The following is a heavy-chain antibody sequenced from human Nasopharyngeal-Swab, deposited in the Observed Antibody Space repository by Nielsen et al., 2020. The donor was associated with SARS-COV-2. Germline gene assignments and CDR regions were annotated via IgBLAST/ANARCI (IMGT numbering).Heavy chain of an antibody. CDR2: IYYSGST. D-gene: IGHD6-13*01. CDR3: ARDGYSSSRTLDY. J-gene: IGHJ4*02. Sequence: IRQRPGKGLEWIGYIYYSGSTNYNPSLKSRVTISVDTSKNQFSLKLSSVTAADTAVYYCARDGYSSSRTLDYWGQGTLVTVSS. V-gene: IGHV4-59*01.